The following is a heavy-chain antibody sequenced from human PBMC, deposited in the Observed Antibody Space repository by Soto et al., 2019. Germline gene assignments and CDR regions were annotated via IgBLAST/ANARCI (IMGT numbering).Heavy chain of an antibody. J-gene: IGHJ5*02. V-gene: IGHV1-18*01. CDR2: ISAYNGNT. D-gene: IGHD3-3*01. CDR1: GYTFTSYG. Sequence: ASVKVSCKASGYTFTSYGISWVRQAPGQGLEWMGWISAYNGNTNYAQKLQGRVTRTTDTSTSTAYMELRSLRSDDTAVYYCARDSITIFGVVSGNWFDPWGQGTLVTVSS. CDR3: ARDSITIFGVVSGNWFDP.